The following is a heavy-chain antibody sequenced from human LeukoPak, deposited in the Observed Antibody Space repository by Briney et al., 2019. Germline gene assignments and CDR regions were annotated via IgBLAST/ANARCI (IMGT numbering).Heavy chain of an antibody. Sequence: GGSLRLSCAASGFTVSSNYMSWVRQAPGKGLEWVSVIYSGGSTYYADSVKGIFTISRDNSKNTLYLQMNSLRAEDTAVYYCARDAGATIPFDYWGQGTLVTVSS. D-gene: IGHD1-26*01. V-gene: IGHV3-66*01. J-gene: IGHJ4*02. CDR1: GFTVSSNY. CDR2: IYSGGST. CDR3: ARDAGATIPFDY.